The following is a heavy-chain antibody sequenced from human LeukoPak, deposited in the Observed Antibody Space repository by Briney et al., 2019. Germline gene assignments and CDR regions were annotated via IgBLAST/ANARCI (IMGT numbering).Heavy chain of an antibody. D-gene: IGHD6-19*01. CDR2: ISSGSGTI. CDR1: GFTFSTYS. J-gene: IGHJ4*02. Sequence: GGSLRLSCVASGFTFSTYSMHWVRQAPGKGLEWISYISSGSGTIHYADSVKGRFTISRDNDKNSLYLQMNSLRAEDTAVYYCARDPAGAGIYYDYWGQGTLVTVSS. CDR3: ARDPAGAGIYYDY. V-gene: IGHV3-48*01.